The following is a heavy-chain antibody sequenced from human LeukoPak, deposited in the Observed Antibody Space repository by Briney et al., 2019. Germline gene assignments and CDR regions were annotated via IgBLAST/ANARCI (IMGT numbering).Heavy chain of an antibody. CDR2: ISSSSSTI. Sequence: PGGSLRLSCAASGFTFSSYSMNWVRQAPGKGLEWVSYISSSSSTIYYADSVKGRFTISRDNAKNSLYLQMNSLRAEDTAVYYCARGKVVAALYFDYWGQGTLVTVSS. CDR3: ARGKVVAALYFDY. D-gene: IGHD2-15*01. V-gene: IGHV3-48*01. CDR1: GFTFSSYS. J-gene: IGHJ4*02.